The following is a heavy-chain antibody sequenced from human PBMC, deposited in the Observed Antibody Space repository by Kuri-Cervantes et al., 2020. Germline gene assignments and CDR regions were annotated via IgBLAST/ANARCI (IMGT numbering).Heavy chain of an antibody. J-gene: IGHJ4*02. CDR1: GYTFTSYG. CDR2: ISAYNGDT. Sequence: GSVKVSCKAAGYTFTSYGISWVRQAPGQGREWMGWISAYNGDTNYAQKLQGRVTMTTDTSTSTAYMELNSLRSEDTAMYYCAADDLQSGYWGQGTLVTVSS. CDR3: AADDLQSGY. V-gene: IGHV1-18*01.